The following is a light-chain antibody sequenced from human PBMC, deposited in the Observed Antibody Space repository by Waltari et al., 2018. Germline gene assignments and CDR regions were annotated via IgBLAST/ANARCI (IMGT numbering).Light chain of an antibody. V-gene: IGLV1-44*01. J-gene: IGLJ3*02. CDR1: SSNIGGNS. CDR3: AAWDDNLRAWV. CDR2: STN. Sequence: QSVVTQPPSASGTPGQRVSISCSGSSSNIGGNSVNWYQHVPGAGPRLLLYSTNQRPSGVPDRFSGSKSGTSASLAISGLQSDDEADYYWAAWDDNLRAWVFGGGTKLTVL.